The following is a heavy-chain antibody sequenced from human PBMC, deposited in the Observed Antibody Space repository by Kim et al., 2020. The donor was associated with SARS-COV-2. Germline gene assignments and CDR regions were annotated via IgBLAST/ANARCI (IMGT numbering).Heavy chain of an antibody. J-gene: IGHJ6*02. CDR2: IYYSGST. CDR3: ARGKGSSGIYYYYGMDV. CDR1: GGSISSGDYY. Sequence: SETLSLTCTVSGGSISSGDYYWSWIRQPPGKGLEWIGYIYYSGSTYYNPSLKSRVTISVDTSKNQFSLKLSSVTAADTAVYYCARGKGSSGIYYYYGMDVWGQGTTVTVSS. D-gene: IGHD6-6*01. V-gene: IGHV4-30-4*01.